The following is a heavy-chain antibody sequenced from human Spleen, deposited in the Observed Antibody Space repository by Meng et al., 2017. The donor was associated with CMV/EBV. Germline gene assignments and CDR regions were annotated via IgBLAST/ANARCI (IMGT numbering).Heavy chain of an antibody. J-gene: IGHJ6*02. CDR1: GGSFSGYY. V-gene: IGHV4-34*01. D-gene: IGHD5-12*01. Sequence: SETLSLTCAVYGGSFSGYYWSWIRQPPGKGLEWIGEINHSGSTNYNPSLKSRVTISVDTSKNQFSLMLSSVTAADTAVYYCARHNSAYDVWGQGTTVTVSS. CDR3: ARHNSAYDV. CDR2: INHSGST.